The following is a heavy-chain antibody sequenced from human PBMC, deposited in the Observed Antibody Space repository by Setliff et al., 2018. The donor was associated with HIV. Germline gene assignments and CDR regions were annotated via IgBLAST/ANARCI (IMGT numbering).Heavy chain of an antibody. D-gene: IGHD2-21*01. CDR2: VNHKGVA. CDR3: TRAQIAAPRPFDY. J-gene: IGHJ4*02. V-gene: IGHV4-34*01. Sequence: SETLSLTCAVYGGAFSGYYWTWIRQSPGRGLEWIGEVNHKGVANYSPSLMRRATISADTSKNQFSLRLASVTAADTALYFCTRAQIAAPRPFDYWGQGTLVTVSS. CDR1: GGAFSGYY.